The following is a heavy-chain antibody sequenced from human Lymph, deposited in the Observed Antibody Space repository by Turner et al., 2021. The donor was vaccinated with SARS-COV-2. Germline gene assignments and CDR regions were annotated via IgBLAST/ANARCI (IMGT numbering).Heavy chain of an antibody. Sequence: QVQLVESGGGVVQPGRSLRLSCAASGFTFSSYVMHWVRQAPGKGLEWVAVIYSGGSTYCADSVKGRFTISRDNSKNTLYLQMNSLRAEDTAVYYCARAWGRYSYGFDYWGQGTLVTVSS. V-gene: IGHV3-NL1*01. J-gene: IGHJ4*02. D-gene: IGHD5-18*01. CDR2: IYSGGST. CDR1: GFTFSSYV. CDR3: ARAWGRYSYGFDY.